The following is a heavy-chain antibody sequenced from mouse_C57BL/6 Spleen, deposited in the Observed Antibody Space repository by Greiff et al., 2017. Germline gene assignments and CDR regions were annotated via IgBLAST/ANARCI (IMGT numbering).Heavy chain of an antibody. J-gene: IGHJ2*01. D-gene: IGHD1-1*01. V-gene: IGHV1-22*01. CDR3: VYYSGNRVYYFEY. CDR1: GYTFTDYN. Sequence: VQLQQSGPELVKPGASVKMSCKASGYTFTDYNMHWVKQSHGKSLEWIGYINPNNGGTSYNQKFKGKATLTVNKSSSTAYMELRSLTSEDSAVYYCVYYSGNRVYYFEYWGQGTTLTVSS. CDR2: INPNNGGT.